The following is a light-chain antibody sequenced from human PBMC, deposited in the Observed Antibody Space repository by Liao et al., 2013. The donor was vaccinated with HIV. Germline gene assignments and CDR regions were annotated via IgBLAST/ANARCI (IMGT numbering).Light chain of an antibody. J-gene: IGLJ2*01. Sequence: SYELTQAPSVSVPPGQTASITCSGEKLAHRYTCWYQQKPGQAPLLVINYDKDRPSGIPERFSGSNSGNTATLTISRVEAGDEADYYCQVWDGDYALFGGGTKLTVL. CDR3: QVWDGDYAL. CDR1: KLAHRY. CDR2: YDK. V-gene: IGLV3-1*01.